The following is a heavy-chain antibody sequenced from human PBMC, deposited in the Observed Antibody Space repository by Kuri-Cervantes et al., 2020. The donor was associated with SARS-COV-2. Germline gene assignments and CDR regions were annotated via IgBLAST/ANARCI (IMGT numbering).Heavy chain of an antibody. D-gene: IGHD5-18*01. J-gene: IGHJ3*02. V-gene: IGHV1-69*04. CDR3: ASRRGYSYGIAVGDAFDI. CDR1: VGTFSSYA. Sequence: SVKVSCKACVGTFSSYAISWVRQAPGQGLEWMGRIIPILGTANYAQKFQGRVTITADKSTSTAYMELSGLRSEDTAVYCCASRRGYSYGIAVGDAFDIWGQGTMVTVSS. CDR2: IIPILGTA.